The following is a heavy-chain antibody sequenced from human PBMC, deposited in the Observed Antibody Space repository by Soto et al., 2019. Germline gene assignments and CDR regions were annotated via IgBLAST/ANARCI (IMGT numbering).Heavy chain of an antibody. J-gene: IGHJ4*02. CDR2: ASHSGNT. CDR1: GGSFTGHL. V-gene: IGHV4-34*01. CDR3: ARAKFESTGWHQFDI. D-gene: IGHD7-27*01. Sequence: SETLSLTCTVSGGSFTGHLWSWVRQPPGKGLEWIGEASHSGNTKYYPSLRSRVTLSVDSPKNQISLALTSVTAADTAVYYCARAKFESTGWHQFDIWGQGTLVTVSS.